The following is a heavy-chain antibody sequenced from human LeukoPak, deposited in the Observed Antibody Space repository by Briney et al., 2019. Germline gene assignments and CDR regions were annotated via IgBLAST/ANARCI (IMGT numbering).Heavy chain of an antibody. Sequence: SETLSLTCAVYGGSFSGYYWSWIRQPPGKGLEWIGEINHSGSTNYNPSLKSRVIISVDTSKNQFSLKLSSVTAADTAVYYCARGSAMGNDYWGQGTLVTVSS. J-gene: IGHJ4*02. CDR2: INHSGST. D-gene: IGHD5-18*01. CDR1: GGSFSGYY. CDR3: ARGSAMGNDY. V-gene: IGHV4-34*01.